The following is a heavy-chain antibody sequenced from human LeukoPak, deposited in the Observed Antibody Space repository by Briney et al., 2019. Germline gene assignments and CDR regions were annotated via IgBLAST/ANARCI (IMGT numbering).Heavy chain of an antibody. V-gene: IGHV4-39*02. J-gene: IGHJ4*02. CDR2: IYYSGTT. Sequence: SETLSLTCTVSGGSITNKNYYWGWIRQPPGKGLEWIGNIYYSGTTYYNPSLKSRVTISVDTSKNQFSLKLSSVTAADTAVYYCARESSGGATVFDYWGQGTLVTVSS. CDR3: ARESSGGATVFDY. CDR1: GGSITNKNYY. D-gene: IGHD2-15*01.